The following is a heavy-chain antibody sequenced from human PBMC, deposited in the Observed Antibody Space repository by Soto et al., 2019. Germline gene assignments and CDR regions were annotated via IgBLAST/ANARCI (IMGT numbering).Heavy chain of an antibody. Sequence: QVQLVQSGAEVKKPGSSVKVSCKASGGTFSSYAISWVRQAPGQGLEWMGGIIPIFGTANYAQKFQGRVTITADKSTSTAYMELSSLRSDDTAGYYCAAGIAVAGKGGNYYYGMDVWGQGTTVTVSS. D-gene: IGHD6-19*01. J-gene: IGHJ6*02. CDR2: IIPIFGTA. CDR1: GGTFSSYA. V-gene: IGHV1-69*06. CDR3: AAGIAVAGKGGNYYYGMDV.